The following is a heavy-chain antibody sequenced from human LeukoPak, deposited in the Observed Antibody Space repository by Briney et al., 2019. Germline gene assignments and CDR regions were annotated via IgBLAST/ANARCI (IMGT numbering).Heavy chain of an antibody. J-gene: IGHJ6*03. D-gene: IGHD4-17*01. CDR3: AKHQRVTRGPYYYYMDV. V-gene: IGHV3-23*01. CDR2: IRADAVTT. CDR1: GFIFSYLG. Sequence: GESLRLSCATSGFIFSYLGMKWVRQAPGKGLEWVSGIRADAVTTYYADSVKGRFTISRDNFRNTLYLQMNSLRAEDTAVYYCAKHQRVTRGPYYYYMDVWGEGTTVTVSS.